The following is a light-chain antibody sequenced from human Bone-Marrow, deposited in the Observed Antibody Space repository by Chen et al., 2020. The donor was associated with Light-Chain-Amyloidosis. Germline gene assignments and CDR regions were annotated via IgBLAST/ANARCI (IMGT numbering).Light chain of an antibody. Sequence: SYVLTQTSTVSEAPGQTATIACGGNNIGSKSVHWYQQTPGQAPLLVVYDDSDRPSGIPERLSGSNSGNTATLTISRVEAGDEADYYCQVWDRSSDRPVFGGGTKLTVL. V-gene: IGLV3-21*02. J-gene: IGLJ3*02. CDR3: QVWDRSSDRPV. CDR1: NIGSKS. CDR2: DDS.